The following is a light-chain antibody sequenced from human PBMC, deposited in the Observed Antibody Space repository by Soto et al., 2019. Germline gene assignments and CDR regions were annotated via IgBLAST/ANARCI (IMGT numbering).Light chain of an antibody. J-gene: IGKJ4*01. CDR3: QQYNNWPLT. CDR1: QSVSRN. CDR2: GAS. Sequence: ETVMTQSPATLSMSPGERITLSCRASQSVSRNLAWYQQRPGQTPRLLFYGASTRATGIPARFSASGSGTEFILTISSLQSEDFAVYYCQQYNNWPLTFGGGTEV. V-gene: IGKV3-15*01.